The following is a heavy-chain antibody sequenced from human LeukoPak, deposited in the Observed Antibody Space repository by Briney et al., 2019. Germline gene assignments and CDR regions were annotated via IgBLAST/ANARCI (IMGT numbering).Heavy chain of an antibody. CDR3: ARGSEYQRERFDY. CDR2: MNPNSGNT. V-gene: IGHV1-8*03. CDR1: GYTFTSYD. J-gene: IGHJ4*02. D-gene: IGHD1-1*01. Sequence: ASVKVSCKASGYTFTSYDINWVRQATGQGLEWMGWMNPNSGNTGYAQKFQGRVTITRNTSISTAYMELSSLRSEDTAVYYCARGSEYQRERFDYWGQGTLVTVSS.